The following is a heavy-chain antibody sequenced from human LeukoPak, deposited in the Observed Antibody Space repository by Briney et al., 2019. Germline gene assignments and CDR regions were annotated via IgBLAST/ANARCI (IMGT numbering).Heavy chain of an antibody. CDR3: GRGGGVLGKYCSSTSCYGGHY. V-gene: IGHV1-69*05. D-gene: IGHD2-2*01. CDR2: IIPIFGTA. J-gene: IGHJ4*02. CDR1: GGTFSSYA. Sequence: SVKVSCKASGGTFSSYAISWVRQAPGQGLEWMGGIIPIFGTANYAQKFQGRVTITTDESPSTAYMELSSLRSEDTAVYYCGRGGGVLGKYCSSTSCYGGHYWGQGTPVTVSS.